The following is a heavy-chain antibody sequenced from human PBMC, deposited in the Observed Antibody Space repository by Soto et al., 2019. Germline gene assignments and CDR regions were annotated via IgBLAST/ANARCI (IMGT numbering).Heavy chain of an antibody. CDR3: ARLRGDS. V-gene: IGHV1-69*01. D-gene: IGHD3-10*01. J-gene: IGHJ4*02. CDR1: GGTFSNYP. Sequence: QVQLVQSGAEVKRPGSSVKVSCKASGGTFSNYPISWVRQAPGQGLEWMGGIIPLYDTSNYAQKFQGRLTIAADESTTTTYMELSSLGSEDTAVYYCARLRGDSWGQGTLVTVSS. CDR2: IIPLYDTS.